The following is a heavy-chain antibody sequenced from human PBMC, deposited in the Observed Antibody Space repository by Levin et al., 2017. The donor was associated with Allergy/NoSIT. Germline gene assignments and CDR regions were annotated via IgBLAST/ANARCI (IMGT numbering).Heavy chain of an antibody. Sequence: LRLSCTVSGGSISGGGYHWTWIRQHPEKGLEWIGYIYYSGSTFYNQSLKSRLMISVDTSKNQFSLNVSSVTAADTAVYYCAREDGSTFDFWGQGALVTVAS. CDR2: IYYSGST. V-gene: IGHV4-31*03. D-gene: IGHD2-2*03. CDR3: AREDGSTFDF. CDR1: GGSISGGGYH. J-gene: IGHJ4*02.